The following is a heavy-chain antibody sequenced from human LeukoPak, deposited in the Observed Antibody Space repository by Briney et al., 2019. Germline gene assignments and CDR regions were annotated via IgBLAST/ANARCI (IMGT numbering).Heavy chain of an antibody. V-gene: IGHV3-30-3*01. CDR3: ATTRD. J-gene: IGHJ4*02. CDR1: GFTFSSFA. Sequence: PGGSLRLSCAASGFTFSSFAMHWVRQAPGKGLEWVAVISYDGSNKYYADSVKGRFTISRDNSKNTLYLQMNSLRAEDTAVYYCATTRDWGQGTLVTVSS. CDR2: ISYDGSNK.